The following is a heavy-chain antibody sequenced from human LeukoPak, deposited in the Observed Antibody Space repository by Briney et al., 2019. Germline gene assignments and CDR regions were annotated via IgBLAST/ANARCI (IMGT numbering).Heavy chain of an antibody. V-gene: IGHV3-30*18. CDR2: ISYDGSNK. D-gene: IGHD3-10*01. CDR1: GFTFSSYG. CDR3: AKVGLVYYGSGSATYFDY. Sequence: PGRSLCLSCAASGFTFSSYGMHWVRQAPRKGLEWVAVISYDGSNKYYADSVKGRFTISRDNSKNTLYLQMNSLRAEDTAVYYCAKVGLVYYGSGSATYFDYWGQGTLVTVSS. J-gene: IGHJ4*02.